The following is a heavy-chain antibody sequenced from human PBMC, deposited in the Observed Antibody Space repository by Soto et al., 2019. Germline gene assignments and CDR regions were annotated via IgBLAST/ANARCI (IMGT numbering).Heavy chain of an antibody. D-gene: IGHD3-10*01. J-gene: IGHJ5*02. CDR2: IYYSGST. V-gene: IGHV4-59*01. CDR3: ARLWFGADFNWFDP. CDR1: GGSISSYY. Sequence: SETLSLTCTVSGGSISSYYWSWIRQPPGKGLEWIGYIYYSGSTNYNPSLKSRVTISVDTSKNQFSLKLSSVTAADTAVYYCARLWFGADFNWFDPWGQGTLVTVSS.